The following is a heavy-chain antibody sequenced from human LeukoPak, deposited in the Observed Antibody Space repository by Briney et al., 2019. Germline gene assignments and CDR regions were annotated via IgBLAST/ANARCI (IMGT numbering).Heavy chain of an antibody. J-gene: IGHJ5*02. CDR3: ATETTYYYDSSGPTHWFDP. D-gene: IGHD3-22*01. CDR2: IYYSGTT. CDR1: GGSISSYY. Sequence: SETLSLTCTVSGGSISSYYWSWIRQPPGKGLEWIGYIYYSGTTNYNPSLKSRVTISVDTSKNQFSLKLSSVTAADTAVYYCATETTYYYDSSGPTHWFDPWGQGTLVTVSS. V-gene: IGHV4-59*12.